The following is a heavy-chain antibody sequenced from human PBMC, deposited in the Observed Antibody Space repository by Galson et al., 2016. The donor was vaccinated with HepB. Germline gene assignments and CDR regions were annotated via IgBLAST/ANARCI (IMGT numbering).Heavy chain of an antibody. Sequence: SETLSLTCTVSGDSDSMSGYYWSWIRQPPGQGLEWIGYMGDSGISNYNPSLESRVTVSIDKSKSQFSLKLNSVADADTAVYFCARVGPYSRMSYLDNWGQGTLVAVSS. CDR2: MGDSGIS. CDR3: ARVGPYSRMSYLDN. J-gene: IGHJ4*02. D-gene: IGHD6-13*01. V-gene: IGHV4-61*08. CDR1: GDSDSMSGYY.